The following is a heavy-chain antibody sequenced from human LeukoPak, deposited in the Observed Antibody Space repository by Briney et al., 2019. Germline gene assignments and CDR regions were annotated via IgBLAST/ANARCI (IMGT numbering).Heavy chain of an antibody. Sequence: GGSLRLSCVASGLTFNSHSMSWVRQAPGMGPGWVSVVSTNGDVTFYADSVKGRFTISRDNSKNTLYLQMNSLRAEDTAVYYCAKDRGSSGWSRDNNFDYWGQGTLVTVSS. CDR2: VSTNGDVT. CDR1: GLTFNSHS. CDR3: AKDRGSSGWSRDNNFDY. V-gene: IGHV3-23*01. J-gene: IGHJ4*02. D-gene: IGHD6-19*01.